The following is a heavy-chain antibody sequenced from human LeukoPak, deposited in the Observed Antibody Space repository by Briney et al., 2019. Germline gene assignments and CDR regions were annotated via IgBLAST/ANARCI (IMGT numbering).Heavy chain of an antibody. V-gene: IGHV1-24*01. J-gene: IGHJ4*02. CDR3: ATADKWEPLDY. D-gene: IGHD1-26*01. Sequence: ASVKVSCKVSGASLSETSIHWVRQAPGQWLEWMGGFDPEDGESIFAQRFQGRFSTTEDTSTDTAYMELRSLRPEDTAVYYCATADKWEPLDYWGQGTLVTVSS. CDR1: GASLSETS. CDR2: FDPEDGES.